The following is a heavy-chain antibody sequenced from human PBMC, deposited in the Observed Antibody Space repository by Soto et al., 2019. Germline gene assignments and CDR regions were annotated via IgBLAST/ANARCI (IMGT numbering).Heavy chain of an antibody. CDR1: GYTFTXYG. V-gene: IGHV1-18*01. CDR3: AREGNYGINYYYYYGMDV. D-gene: IGHD1-7*01. CDR2: ISAYNGNT. Sequence: ASVKVSCKASGYTFTXYGISWVRQAPGQGLEWMGWISAYNGNTNYAQKLQGRVTMTTDTSTSTAYMELRSLRSDDTAVYYCAREGNYGINYYYYYGMDVWGQGTTVTVSS. J-gene: IGHJ6*02.